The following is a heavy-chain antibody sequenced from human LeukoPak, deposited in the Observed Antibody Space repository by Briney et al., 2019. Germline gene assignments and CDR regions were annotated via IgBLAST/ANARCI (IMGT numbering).Heavy chain of an antibody. D-gene: IGHD6-6*01. J-gene: IGHJ6*02. CDR1: GFTFSSYA. Sequence: GGSLRLSCAASGFTFSSYAMSWVRLAPGKGLELVSGISGSGGSTYYADSVKGRFTISRDNSKNTLTLQMNSLRAEDTAVYYCAKDSRYSSSSSFYYGTDVWGQGTTVTVSS. V-gene: IGHV3-23*01. CDR3: AKDSRYSSSSSFYYGTDV. CDR2: ISGSGGST.